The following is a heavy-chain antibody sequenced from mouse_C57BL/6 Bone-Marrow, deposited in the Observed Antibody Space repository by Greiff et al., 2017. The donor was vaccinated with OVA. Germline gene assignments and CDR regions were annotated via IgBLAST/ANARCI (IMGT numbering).Heavy chain of an antibody. Sequence: LVKPGASVKLSCKASGYTFTEYTIHWVKQRSGQGLEWIGWFYPGSGSIKYNEKFKDKATLTADKSSSTVYMELSRLTSEDSAVYFCARHEEASYGNPYFDYWGQGTTLTVSS. CDR2: FYPGSGSI. V-gene: IGHV1-62-2*01. CDR1: GYTFTEYT. CDR3: ARHEEASYGNPYFDY. D-gene: IGHD2-10*01. J-gene: IGHJ2*01.